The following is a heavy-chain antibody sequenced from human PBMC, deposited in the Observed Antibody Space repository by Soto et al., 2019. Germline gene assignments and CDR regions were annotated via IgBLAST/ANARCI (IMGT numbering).Heavy chain of an antibody. J-gene: IGHJ4*02. CDR3: ARGVAPYYFDY. CDR1: GYTFTSYA. V-gene: IGHV1-3*05. D-gene: IGHD2-15*01. Sequence: QVQLVQSGAEEKKPVASVKVSCKASGYTFTSYAMHWVRQAPGQRLEWMGWINAGNGNTKYSQKFQGRVTITRDTSASTAYMELSSLRSEDTAVYYCARGVAPYYFDYWGQGTLVTVSS. CDR2: INAGNGNT.